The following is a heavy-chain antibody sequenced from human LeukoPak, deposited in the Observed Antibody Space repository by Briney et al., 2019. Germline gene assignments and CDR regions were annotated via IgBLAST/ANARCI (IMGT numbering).Heavy chain of an antibody. J-gene: IGHJ6*03. V-gene: IGHV1-18*01. Sequence: ASVKVSCKASGYTFTSYGISWVRQAPGQGLEWMGWISAYNGNTNYAQKLQGRVTMTTDTSTSTAYMELRSLRSDHTAVYYCARGFSSSAPFPYYYYYMDVWGKGTTVTVSS. CDR1: GYTFTSYG. CDR2: ISAYNGNT. D-gene: IGHD6-6*01. CDR3: ARGFSSSAPFPYYYYYMDV.